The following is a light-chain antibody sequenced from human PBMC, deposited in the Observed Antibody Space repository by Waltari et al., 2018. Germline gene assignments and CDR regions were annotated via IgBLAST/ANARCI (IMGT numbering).Light chain of an antibody. CDR1: SSNAALHS. Sequence: QSVLTQPTSASGTPGQRVTTPCSARSSNAALHSVHWYQQIPGTAPKLLISRDNQRPSGVPDRFSGSKSGASASLAVSGLRSEDEADYYCAVWDDSLGTFVFGTGTQVTVL. V-gene: IGLV1-47*01. CDR2: RDN. CDR3: AVWDDSLGTFV. J-gene: IGLJ1*01.